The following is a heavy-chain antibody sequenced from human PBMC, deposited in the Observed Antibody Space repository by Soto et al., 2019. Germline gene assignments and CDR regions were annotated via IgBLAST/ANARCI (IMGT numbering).Heavy chain of an antibody. CDR3: ARGLAVAGKIFYYYGMDV. CDR1: GYTFTGYY. D-gene: IGHD6-19*01. Sequence: QVQLVQSGAEVKKPGASVKVSCKASGYTFTGYYMHWVRQAPGQGLEWMGWINPNSGGTNYAQKFQGWVTMTRDTSISTAYMELSRLRSDDTAVYYCARGLAVAGKIFYYYGMDVWGQGTTVTVSS. J-gene: IGHJ6*02. V-gene: IGHV1-2*04. CDR2: INPNSGGT.